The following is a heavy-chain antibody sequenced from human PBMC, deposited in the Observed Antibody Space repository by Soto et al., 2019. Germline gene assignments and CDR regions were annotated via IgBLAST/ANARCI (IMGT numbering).Heavy chain of an antibody. CDR1: GFTFSSYG. V-gene: IGHV3-30*18. J-gene: IGHJ6*02. D-gene: IGHD2-15*01. CDR2: ISYDGSNK. Sequence: QVQLVESGGGVVQPGRSLRLSCAASGFTFSSYGMHWVRQAPGKGLEWVAVISYDGSNKYYADSVKGRFTISRDNSKDTLYLQMHSLRAEDTAVYYCAKFRKSSHLYYYYGMDVWGQGTTVTVSS. CDR3: AKFRKSSHLYYYYGMDV.